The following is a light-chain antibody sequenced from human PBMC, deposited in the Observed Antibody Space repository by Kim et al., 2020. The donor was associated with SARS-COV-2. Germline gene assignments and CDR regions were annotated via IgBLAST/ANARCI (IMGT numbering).Light chain of an antibody. CDR3: QAWDSSTYV. CDR2: QDS. CDR1: KLGDKY. Sequence: SGSHGQTASITCSGDKLGDKYACWYQPKPGQSPVLVIYQDSKRPSGIPERFSGSNSGNTATLTISGTQAMDEADYYCQAWDSSTYVFGTGTKVTVL. V-gene: IGLV3-1*01. J-gene: IGLJ1*01.